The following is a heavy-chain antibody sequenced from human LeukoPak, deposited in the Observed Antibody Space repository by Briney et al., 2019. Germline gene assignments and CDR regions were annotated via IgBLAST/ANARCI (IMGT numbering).Heavy chain of an antibody. CDR3: ARQTFGVLYFDS. Sequence: SETLSLTCTVSGDSISNYYWSWVRQPPGKGLEWIAYIHKSGHTNSKPSLKSRVTISTDMSKNQFSLKLTSVTAADTAVYYCARQTFGVLYFDSWGQGTLAIVSS. CDR1: GDSISNYY. J-gene: IGHJ4*02. CDR2: IHKSGHT. D-gene: IGHD3-10*01. V-gene: IGHV4-59*08.